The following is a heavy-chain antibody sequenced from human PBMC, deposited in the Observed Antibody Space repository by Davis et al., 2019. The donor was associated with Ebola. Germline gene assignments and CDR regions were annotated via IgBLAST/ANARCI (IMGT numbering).Heavy chain of an antibody. CDR2: IIPIFGTA. D-gene: IGHD1-14*01. CDR1: GGTFSSYA. Sequence: AASVKVSCKASGGTFSSYAISWVRQAPGQGLEWMGGIIPIFGTANYAQKFQGRVTITADKSTSTAYMELSSLRSEDTAVYYCALPSGITGTTYLYYYYGMDVWGQGTTVTVSS. V-gene: IGHV1-69*06. CDR3: ALPSGITGTTYLYYYYGMDV. J-gene: IGHJ6*02.